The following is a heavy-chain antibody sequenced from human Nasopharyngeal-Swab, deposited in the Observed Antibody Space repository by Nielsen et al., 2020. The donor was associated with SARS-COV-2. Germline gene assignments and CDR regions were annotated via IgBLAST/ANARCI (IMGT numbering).Heavy chain of an antibody. Sequence: SETLSLTCAVYGGSFSGYYWSWIRQPPGKGLEWIGDINHSGSTNYNPSLKSRVTISVDTSKNQFSLKLSSVTAADTAVYYCAREKTPYYDFWSGTDTVSWFDPWGQGTLVTVSS. D-gene: IGHD3-3*01. CDR2: INHSGST. CDR1: GGSFSGYY. CDR3: AREKTPYYDFWSGTDTVSWFDP. J-gene: IGHJ5*02. V-gene: IGHV4-34*01.